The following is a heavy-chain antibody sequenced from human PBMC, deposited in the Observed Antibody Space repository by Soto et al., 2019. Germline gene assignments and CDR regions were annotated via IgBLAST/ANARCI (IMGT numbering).Heavy chain of an antibody. CDR2: IYNSGST. CDR3: ARGPGVDKVDY. Sequence: PSETLSLXCTVSGCPISSYYWSWIRQSPGRGLEWIGHIYNSGSTYSNPSLKSRVTVSVDTSKNQFSLKLSSVTAEDTAVYYCARGPGVDKVDYWGQGTLVTVSS. D-gene: IGHD2-21*01. CDR1: GCPISSYY. V-gene: IGHV4-4*09. J-gene: IGHJ4*02.